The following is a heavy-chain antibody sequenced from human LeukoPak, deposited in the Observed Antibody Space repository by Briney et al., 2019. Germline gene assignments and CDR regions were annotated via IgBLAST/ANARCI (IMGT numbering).Heavy chain of an antibody. CDR1: GFTFNNYA. D-gene: IGHD6-13*01. J-gene: IGHJ4*02. CDR3: AKDPEQQLDEGYYFDY. Sequence: GGSLRLSCAASGFTFNNYAMSWVRQAPGKGLEWVSAISGSGGSTYYADSVKGRFTISRDNSKNTLYLQVNSLRAEDTAVYYCAKDPEQQLDEGYYFDYWGQGTLVTVSS. V-gene: IGHV3-23*01. CDR2: ISGSGGST.